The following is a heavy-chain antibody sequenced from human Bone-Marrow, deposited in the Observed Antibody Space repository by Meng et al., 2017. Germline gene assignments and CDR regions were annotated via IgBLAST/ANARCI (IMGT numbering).Heavy chain of an antibody. J-gene: IGHJ5*02. V-gene: IGHV4-4*07. D-gene: IGHD6-19*01. CDR1: GGSISSYY. CDR3: ARAGGVAVAGIFLGFNP. CDR2: IYTSGST. Sequence: QLQESGPGLVKPSEPLSLTCTVSGGSISSYYWSWIRQPAGKGLEWIGRIYTSGSTNYNPSLRSRVTMSVDTSKNQFSLKLSSVTAADTAVYYCARAGGVAVAGIFLGFNPWGQGTLVTVSS.